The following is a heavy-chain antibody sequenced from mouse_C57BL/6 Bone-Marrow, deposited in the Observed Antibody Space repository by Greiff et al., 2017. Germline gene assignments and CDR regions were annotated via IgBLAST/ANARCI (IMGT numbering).Heavy chain of an antibody. J-gene: IGHJ4*01. D-gene: IGHD1-1*01. CDR1: GYTFTSYW. V-gene: IGHV1-64*01. CDR2: IHPNSGST. CDR3: AREDCYGAMDY. Sequence: VQLQESGAELVKPGASVKLSCKASGYTFTSYWRPWVKQRPGQGLEWIGMIHPNSGSTNYNEKFKSKATLTVDKSSSTAYMQLSSLTSEDSAVYYCAREDCYGAMDYWGQGTSVTVSS.